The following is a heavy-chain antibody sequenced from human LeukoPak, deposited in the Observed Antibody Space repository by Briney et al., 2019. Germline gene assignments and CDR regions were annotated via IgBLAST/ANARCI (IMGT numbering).Heavy chain of an antibody. D-gene: IGHD2-21*01. Sequence: GGSLRLSCAASGFTFSTYAMDWVRQAPGKGLEWVAFISDDGSNKNYADSVKGRFTISRDNSKNTLYLQMNSLRAEDTAVYYCARVFEEGAFDIWGQGTMVTVSS. J-gene: IGHJ3*02. V-gene: IGHV3-30*03. CDR1: GFTFSTYA. CDR2: ISDDGSNK. CDR3: ARVFEEGAFDI.